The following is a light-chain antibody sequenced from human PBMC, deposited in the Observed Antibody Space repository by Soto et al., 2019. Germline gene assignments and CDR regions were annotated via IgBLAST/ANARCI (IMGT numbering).Light chain of an antibody. CDR2: DVS. J-gene: IGLJ2*01. CDR3: SSYTSSSTYVV. CDR1: SSDVGAYNY. Sequence: QSALTQPPSASGSPGQSVTISCTGTSSDVGAYNYVSWYQQYTGKAPKLMIYDVSKRPSGVPDRFSGSKSGNTASLTVSGLRADDEAVYYCSSYTSSSTYVVFGGGTKLTVL. V-gene: IGLV2-8*01.